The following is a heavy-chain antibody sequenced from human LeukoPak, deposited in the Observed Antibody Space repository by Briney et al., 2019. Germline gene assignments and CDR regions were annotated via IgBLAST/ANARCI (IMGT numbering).Heavy chain of an antibody. V-gene: IGHV3-23*01. J-gene: IGHJ4*02. Sequence: GGSLRLSCSASGFIFTSYAMTWVRQVPEKGLEWVSGVSDSGGSTYYADSVKGRFTISRDNSKNTLYLQMNSLRAEDTATYYCAKAFDRGIRVFDYWGQGTLVTVSS. CDR3: AKAFDRGIRVFDY. CDR1: GFIFTSYA. CDR2: VSDSGGST. D-gene: IGHD3-9*01.